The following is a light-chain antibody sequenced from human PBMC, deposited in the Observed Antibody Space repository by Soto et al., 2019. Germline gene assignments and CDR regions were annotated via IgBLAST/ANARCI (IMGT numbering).Light chain of an antibody. CDR2: EGS. CDR3: CSYAGRPYV. CDR1: SSDVGSYNL. Sequence: QSALTQPASVSGSPGQSITISCTGTSSDVGSYNLVSWYQQHPGKAPKLMIYEGSKRPSGVSNRFSGSKSGNTASLTISGLQAEDEADYYCCSYAGRPYVFXTGTKVTVL. V-gene: IGLV2-23*01. J-gene: IGLJ1*01.